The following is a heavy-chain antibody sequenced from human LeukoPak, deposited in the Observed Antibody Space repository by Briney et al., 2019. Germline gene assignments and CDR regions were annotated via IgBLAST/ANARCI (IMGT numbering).Heavy chain of an antibody. D-gene: IGHD1-1*01. CDR1: GYSFTSYG. J-gene: IGHJ4*02. V-gene: IGHV1-18*01. Sequence: ASVKVSCKASGYSFTSYGISWVRQAPGQGLEWMGWISTYNANTNYALKLQGRVTLTTDTSTSTAYMELKSLRSDDTAVYYCASQVERGNYFDYWGQGTLVTVSS. CDR2: ISTYNANT. CDR3: ASQVERGNYFDY.